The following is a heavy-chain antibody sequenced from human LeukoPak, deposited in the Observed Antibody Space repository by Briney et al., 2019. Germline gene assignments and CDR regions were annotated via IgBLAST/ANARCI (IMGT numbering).Heavy chain of an antibody. D-gene: IGHD3-22*01. J-gene: IGHJ4*03. Sequence: PGGSLRLSCAASGFIFRSYSMNWVRQAPGKGLEWVAYISTNSKTIYSGDSVKGRFSISRDNDKNLLYLQMDSLRVEDTAVYHCATYFDSTGYFEEAYDTWGQGTLVTVSA. CDR3: ATYFDSTGYFEEAYDT. CDR2: ISTNSKTI. CDR1: GFIFRSYS. V-gene: IGHV3-48*01.